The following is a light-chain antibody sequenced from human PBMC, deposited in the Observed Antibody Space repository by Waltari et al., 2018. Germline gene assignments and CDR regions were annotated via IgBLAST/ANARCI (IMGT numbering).Light chain of an antibody. CDR2: DTS. CDR1: TGAVTSGHY. V-gene: IGLV7-46*01. Sequence: QAVVTQEPSLTVSPGGTVTLTCGSSTGAVTSGHYPYWFQQKPGQAPRTLIYDTSNKHSWTPARFSGSLLGGKAALTLSGAQPEDEAEYYCLLSYRGARSGRFGTGTKVTVL. J-gene: IGLJ1*01. CDR3: LLSYRGARSGR.